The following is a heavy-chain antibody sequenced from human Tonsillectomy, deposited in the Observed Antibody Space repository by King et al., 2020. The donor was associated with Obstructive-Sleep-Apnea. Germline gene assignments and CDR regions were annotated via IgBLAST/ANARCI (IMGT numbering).Heavy chain of an antibody. D-gene: IGHD5-24*01. CDR2: IYPRDSDS. Sequence: VQLVESGTEVKKPGESLRISCTGSGYRFNSYWISWVRQMPGKGLEWMGRIYPRDSDSNYSPSFQGHVTISVDKSISTAYLQWSSLKASDTAMYYCVRHLVATVKGDDAWGQGTLVTVSS. V-gene: IGHV5-10-1*01. J-gene: IGHJ5*02. CDR1: GYRFNSYW. CDR3: VRHLVATVKGDDA.